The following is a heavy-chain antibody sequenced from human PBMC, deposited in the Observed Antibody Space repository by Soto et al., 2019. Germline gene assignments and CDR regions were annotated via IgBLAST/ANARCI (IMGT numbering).Heavy chain of an antibody. D-gene: IGHD3-16*02. Sequence: SETLSLTCTVSGGSISSSSYYWGWIRQPPGKGLEWIGSIYYSGSTYYNPSLKSRVTISVDTSKNQFSLKLSSVTAADTAVYYCARGLEGELSSPLDYWGQGTLVTVSS. J-gene: IGHJ4*02. CDR3: ARGLEGELSSPLDY. CDR1: GGSISSSSYY. V-gene: IGHV4-39*01. CDR2: IYYSGST.